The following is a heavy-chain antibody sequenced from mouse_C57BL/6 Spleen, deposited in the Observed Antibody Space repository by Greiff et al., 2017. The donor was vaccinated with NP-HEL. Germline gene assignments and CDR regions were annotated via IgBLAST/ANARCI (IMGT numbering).Heavy chain of an antibody. CDR3: AKEGEVLLRFFDY. CDR1: GYTFTDYN. CDR2: INPNNGGT. Sequence: VQLQQSGPELVKPGASVKMSCKASGYTFTDYNMHWVKQSHGKSLEWIGYINPNNGGTSYNQKFKGKATLTVNKSSSTAYMELRSLTSEDSAVYYCAKEGEVLLRFFDYWGQGTTLTVSS. D-gene: IGHD1-1*01. V-gene: IGHV1-22*01. J-gene: IGHJ2*01.